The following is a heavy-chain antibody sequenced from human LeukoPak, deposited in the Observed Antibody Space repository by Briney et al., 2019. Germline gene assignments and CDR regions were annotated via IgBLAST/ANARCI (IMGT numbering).Heavy chain of an antibody. D-gene: IGHD3-22*01. Sequence: SQTLSLTCAVSGGPISSGGYSWSWIRQPPGKGLEWIGYIYHSGSTYYNPSLKSRVTISVDRSKNQFSLKLSSVTAADTAVYYCARYNYYDSSGSSDAFDIWGQGTMVTVSS. CDR2: IYHSGST. CDR3: ARYNYYDSSGSSDAFDI. V-gene: IGHV4-30-2*01. CDR1: GGPISSGGYS. J-gene: IGHJ3*02.